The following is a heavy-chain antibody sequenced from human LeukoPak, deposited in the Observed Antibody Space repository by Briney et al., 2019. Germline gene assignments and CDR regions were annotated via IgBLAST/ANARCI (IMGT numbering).Heavy chain of an antibody. CDR2: IYYSGST. V-gene: IGHV4-59*01. Sequence: PPETLSLTCTVSGGSISNYYWSWIRQPPGKGLEWIGYIYYSGSTNYNPSLKSRVTISVDTSKNQFSLKLNSVTAADTAVYYSAREGPPNYDTIWGQGTMVTVSS. D-gene: IGHD3-9*01. J-gene: IGHJ3*02. CDR3: AREGPPNYDTI. CDR1: GGSISNYY.